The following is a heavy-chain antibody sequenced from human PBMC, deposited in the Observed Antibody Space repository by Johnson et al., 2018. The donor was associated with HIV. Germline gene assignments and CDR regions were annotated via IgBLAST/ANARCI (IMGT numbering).Heavy chain of an antibody. CDR1: GFTFDDHG. V-gene: IGHV3-20*04. J-gene: IGHJ3*02. D-gene: IGHD6-25*01. CDR3: AKDSDKWTISGDDAFDI. Sequence: VQLVESGGGVVRPGGSLRLSCAASGFTFDDHGMSWVRQAPGKGLEWVSGINWNGGRTGYADSVKGRFTISRDNSKNMLYLQMNSLRAEDTAVYYCAKDSDKWTISGDDAFDIWGQGTMVTVSS. CDR2: INWNGGRT.